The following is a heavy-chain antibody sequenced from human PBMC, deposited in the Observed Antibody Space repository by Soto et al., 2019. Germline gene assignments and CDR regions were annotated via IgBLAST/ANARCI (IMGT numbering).Heavy chain of an antibody. D-gene: IGHD2-21*02. Sequence: PAASVKVSCKASGYTFTSYGISWVRQAPGQGLEWMGWISAYNGNTNYAQKLQGRVTMTTDTSTSTAYMELRSLRSDDTAVYYCARRSIVVVTAMGGVVYYYGMDVWGQGTTVTVSS. V-gene: IGHV1-18*01. J-gene: IGHJ6*02. CDR2: ISAYNGNT. CDR3: ARRSIVVVTAMGGVVYYYGMDV. CDR1: GYTFTSYG.